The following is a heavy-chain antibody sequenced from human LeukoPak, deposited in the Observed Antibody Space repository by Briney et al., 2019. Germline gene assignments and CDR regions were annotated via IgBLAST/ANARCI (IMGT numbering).Heavy chain of an antibody. CDR1: GGSISSGSYY. J-gene: IGHJ4*02. CDR2: IYTNGST. CDR3: AKVAKYYYGSETYYFFEH. Sequence: SQTLSLTCTVSGGSISSGSYYWSWIRQPAGKGLEWIGRIYTNGSTNYNPSLKSRVTISVDTSKNQFSLKLSSVTAADTAVYYCAKVAKYYYGSETYYFFEHWDQGTPVTASS. V-gene: IGHV4-61*02. D-gene: IGHD3-10*01.